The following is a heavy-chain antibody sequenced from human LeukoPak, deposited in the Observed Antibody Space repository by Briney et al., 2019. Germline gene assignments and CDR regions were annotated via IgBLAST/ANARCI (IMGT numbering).Heavy chain of an antibody. CDR2: ISGSAGST. J-gene: IGHJ4*02. CDR1: GFTFSSYA. CDR3: AKIITGTTFPKYYFEY. V-gene: IGHV3-23*01. D-gene: IGHD1-7*01. Sequence: GGSLRLSCAASGFTFSSYAMTWVRQAPGQGLEWVSAISGSAGSTYYADSVKGRFTISRDNSKNTVYLQMNTLRAEDTAVYYCAKIITGTTFPKYYFEYWGQGTLVTASS.